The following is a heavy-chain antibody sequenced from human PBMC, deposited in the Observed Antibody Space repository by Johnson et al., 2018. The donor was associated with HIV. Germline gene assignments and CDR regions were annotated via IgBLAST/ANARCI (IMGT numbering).Heavy chain of an antibody. Sequence: QVQLVESGGGVVQPGRSLRLSCAASGFTFSTYGMHWVRQAPGKGLEWVAVMWYDGSNKYYADSVKGRFTISRDNSKNTLYLQMNSLRAEDTAVYYCARESGGSHYVYAFDIWGQGTMVTVSS. CDR2: MWYDGSNK. J-gene: IGHJ3*02. CDR3: ARESGGSHYVYAFDI. D-gene: IGHD2-15*01. CDR1: GFTFSTYG. V-gene: IGHV3-33*01.